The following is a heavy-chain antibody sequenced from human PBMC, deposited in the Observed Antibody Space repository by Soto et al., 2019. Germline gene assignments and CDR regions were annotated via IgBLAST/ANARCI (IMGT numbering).Heavy chain of an antibody. CDR2: IYHSGST. J-gene: IGHJ6*02. CDR3: ALRPTITVVTRYYYGMEV. D-gene: IGHD5-12*01. V-gene: IGHV4-4*02. CDR1: GGSISSINW. Sequence: PSETLSLTCAVSGGSISSINWWSWVRQPPGKGLEWIGEIYHSGSTNYNPSLKSRVTISVDKSKNQFSLKLSSVTAADTAVYYCALRPTITVVTRYYYGMEVWGQGTTVTVSS.